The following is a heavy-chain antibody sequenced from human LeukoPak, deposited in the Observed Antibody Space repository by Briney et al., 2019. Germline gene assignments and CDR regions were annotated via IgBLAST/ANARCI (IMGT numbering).Heavy chain of an antibody. CDR1: GFTFSSYD. D-gene: IGHD2-2*01. Sequence: GGSLRLSCAASGFTFSSYDMHWVRQAPGKALEWVAVISYDGSNKYYADSVKGRFPISRDNSKNTLYLQMNSLRAEDTAVYYCARGGGYCSSTSCYPNWFDPWGQGTLVTVSS. V-gene: IGHV3-30*04. CDR3: ARGGGYCSSTSCYPNWFDP. CDR2: ISYDGSNK. J-gene: IGHJ5*02.